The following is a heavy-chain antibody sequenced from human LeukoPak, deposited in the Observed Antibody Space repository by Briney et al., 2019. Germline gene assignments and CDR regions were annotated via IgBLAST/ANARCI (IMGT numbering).Heavy chain of an antibody. Sequence: ASVKVSCKASGYTFTSYGISWVRQAPGQGLEWMGWISAYNGNTSYVQKLQGRVTMTTDTSTSTAYMELRSLRSDDTAVYYCARDATNYYYGMDVWGQGTTVTVSS. V-gene: IGHV1-18*01. CDR3: ARDATNYYYGMDV. CDR1: GYTFTSYG. J-gene: IGHJ6*02. D-gene: IGHD5-24*01. CDR2: ISAYNGNT.